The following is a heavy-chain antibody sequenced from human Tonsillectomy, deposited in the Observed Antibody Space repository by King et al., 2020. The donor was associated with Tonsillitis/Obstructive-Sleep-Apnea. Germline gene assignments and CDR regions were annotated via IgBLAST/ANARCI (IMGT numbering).Heavy chain of an antibody. CDR3: ARHPSPYDYIWGTPSRRDPEFDY. Sequence: QLVQSGAEVKKPGESLKISCKGSGYSFTSYWIAWVRQMPGKGLEWMGIIYPGDSDTRYSPSFQGQVTISADKSISTAYLQWSSLKASDTAMYYCARHPSPYDYIWGTPSRRDPEFDYWGQGTLVTVSS. V-gene: IGHV5-51*01. D-gene: IGHD3-16*01. CDR2: IYPGDSDT. CDR1: GYSFTSYW. J-gene: IGHJ4*02.